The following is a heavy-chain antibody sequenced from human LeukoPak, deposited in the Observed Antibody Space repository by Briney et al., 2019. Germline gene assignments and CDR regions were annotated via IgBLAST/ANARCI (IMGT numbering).Heavy chain of an antibody. J-gene: IGHJ3*01. V-gene: IGHV1-69*05. Sequence: SVKVSCKASGDTFRNYAISWVRQAPGQGPEWMGMIIPFFGTTNSAQKFQGRVTITTDESTRTTYMEVSSLRSEDTAIYYCARSPSPRPYDAFHLWGQGTMVTVSS. CDR1: GDTFRNYA. CDR2: IIPFFGTT. CDR3: ARSPSPRPYDAFHL.